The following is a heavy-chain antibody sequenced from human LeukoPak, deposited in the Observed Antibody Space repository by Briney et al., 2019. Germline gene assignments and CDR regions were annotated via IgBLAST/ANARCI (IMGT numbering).Heavy chain of an antibody. Sequence: GGSLRLSCAASGFTFSSYWMHWVRQAPGKGLVWVSNINSDGSRTNYTDSVRGRFTISRDNAENTLYLQMNSLRAEDTAVYYCTRATWDTGNPFDYWGQGTLVTVSS. D-gene: IGHD5-18*01. CDR2: INSDGSRT. CDR1: GFTFSSYW. J-gene: IGHJ4*02. CDR3: TRATWDTGNPFDY. V-gene: IGHV3-74*01.